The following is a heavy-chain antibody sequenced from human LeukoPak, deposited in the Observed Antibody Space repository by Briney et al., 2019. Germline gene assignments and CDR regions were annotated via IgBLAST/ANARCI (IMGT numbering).Heavy chain of an antibody. Sequence: SETLSLTCTVSGYSISSGYYWGWIRQPPGKGLEWIGSIYHSGSTYYNPSLKSRVTISVDTSKNQFSLKLSSVTAADTAVYYCARLTIFGVVIIEGSWFDPWGQGTLVTVSS. CDR2: IYHSGST. V-gene: IGHV4-38-2*02. CDR3: ARLTIFGVVIIEGSWFDP. CDR1: GYSISSGYY. D-gene: IGHD3-3*01. J-gene: IGHJ5*02.